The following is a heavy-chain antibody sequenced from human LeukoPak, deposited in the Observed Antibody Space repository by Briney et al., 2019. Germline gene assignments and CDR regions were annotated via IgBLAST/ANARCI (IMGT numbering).Heavy chain of an antibody. Sequence: SQALSLTCTVSGCSFSSGSYYWSWIRQPAGKGLEWVGRIYTSGSTNYNPSLKSRITISIDTSKNQFSLKLSSVTAADTALYYCARDSTSTWYGQDYWGQGTLVTVSS. J-gene: IGHJ4*02. CDR3: ARDSTSTWYGQDY. CDR2: IYTSGST. V-gene: IGHV4-61*02. D-gene: IGHD2-2*01. CDR1: GCSFSSGSYY.